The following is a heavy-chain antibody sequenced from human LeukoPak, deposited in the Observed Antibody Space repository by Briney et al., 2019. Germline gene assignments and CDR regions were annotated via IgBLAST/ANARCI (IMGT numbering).Heavy chain of an antibody. CDR1: GYTFTGYY. CDR2: INPNSGGT. Sequence: GASVKVSCKASGYTFTGYYMHWVRQAPGQGLEWMGRINPNSGGTNYAQKFQGRVTMARDTSISTAYMELSRLRSDDTAVYYCASVKITFGGVIARRLWGQGTMVTVSS. CDR3: ASVKITFGGVIARRL. J-gene: IGHJ3*01. V-gene: IGHV1-2*06. D-gene: IGHD3-16*02.